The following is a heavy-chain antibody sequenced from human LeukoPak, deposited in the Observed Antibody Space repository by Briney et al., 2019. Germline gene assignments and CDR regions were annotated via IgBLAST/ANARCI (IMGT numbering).Heavy chain of an antibody. D-gene: IGHD3-22*01. CDR2: IYYSGST. CDR1: GGSISSGSYY. J-gene: IGHJ4*02. CDR3: ARHLFGSGYYPDY. V-gene: IGHV4-39*01. Sequence: SETLSLTCTVSGGSISSGSYYWSWIRQPAGKGLEWIGTIYYSGSTYYNPSLRTRVTISVDTSKKQFSLKLSSVTAADTAVYYCARHLFGSGYYPDYWGQGTLVTVSS.